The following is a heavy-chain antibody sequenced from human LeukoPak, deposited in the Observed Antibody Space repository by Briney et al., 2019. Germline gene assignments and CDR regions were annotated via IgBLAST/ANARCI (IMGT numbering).Heavy chain of an antibody. Sequence: GGSLRLSCAASGFTFSSYSMNWVRPAPGKGLEWVSSISSSSSYIYYADSVKGRFTISRDNAKNSLYLQMNSLRAEDTAVYYCARVEAGSTWKFDPWGQGTLVTVSS. CDR1: GFTFSSYS. V-gene: IGHV3-21*01. CDR3: ARVEAGSTWKFDP. D-gene: IGHD1-1*01. CDR2: ISSSSSYI. J-gene: IGHJ5*02.